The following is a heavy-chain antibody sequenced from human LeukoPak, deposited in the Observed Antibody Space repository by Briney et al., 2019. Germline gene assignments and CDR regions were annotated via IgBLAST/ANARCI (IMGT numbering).Heavy chain of an antibody. CDR3: AKTGNYNWNGFDC. CDR1: GFTFSSYG. V-gene: IGHV3-30*18. CDR2: ISYDGSNK. Sequence: AGGSLRLSCAASGFTFSSYGMHWVRQAPGKGLEWVAIISYDGSNKYYADPVKGRFTISRDNSKNTLYLQMNSLRVEDSAVYYCAKTGNYNWNGFDCWGQGTLVTVSS. J-gene: IGHJ4*02. D-gene: IGHD1-20*01.